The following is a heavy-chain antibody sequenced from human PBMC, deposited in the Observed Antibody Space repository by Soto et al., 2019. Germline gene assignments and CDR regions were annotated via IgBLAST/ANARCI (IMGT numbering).Heavy chain of an antibody. CDR3: ARYAARSGSNN. CDR2: IYYSGST. Sequence: PSETLSLTCTVSGGSISSGGYYWSWIRQHPGKGLEWIGYIYYSGSTYYNPSLKSRVTISVDTSKNQFSLKLSSVTAADTAVYYCARYAARSGSNNWGQGTLVTVSS. V-gene: IGHV4-31*03. J-gene: IGHJ4*02. CDR1: GGSISSGGYY. D-gene: IGHD1-26*01.